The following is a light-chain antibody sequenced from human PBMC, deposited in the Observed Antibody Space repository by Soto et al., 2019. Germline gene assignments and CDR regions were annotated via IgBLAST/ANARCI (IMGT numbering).Light chain of an antibody. CDR3: CSYAGSYTVV. V-gene: IGLV2-11*01. Sequence: QSALTQPRSVSGSPGQSVTISCTGTSSDVGGYTYVSWYQQHPGKAPKLMIFDVSKRPSGVPDRVSGSKSGDTASLTISGLPAEDEADYYCCSYAGSYTVVFGGGTKLTVL. CDR1: SSDVGGYTY. J-gene: IGLJ2*01. CDR2: DVS.